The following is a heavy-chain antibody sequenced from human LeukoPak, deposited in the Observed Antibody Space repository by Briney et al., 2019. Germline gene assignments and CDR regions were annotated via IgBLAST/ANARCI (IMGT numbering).Heavy chain of an antibody. J-gene: IGHJ4*02. CDR2: IRGTGDSP. Sequence: ASVKVSCKASGFTFTNYHMHWVRQAPGQGLEWVGLIRGTGDSPDYAQKFQGRVTMTTDTSTSTAYMELRSLRSDDTAVVYCARGTGTYFQHYFDYWGQGTLVTVSS. CDR3: ARGTGTYFQHYFDY. V-gene: IGHV1-46*01. CDR1: GFTFTNYH. D-gene: IGHD2/OR15-2a*01.